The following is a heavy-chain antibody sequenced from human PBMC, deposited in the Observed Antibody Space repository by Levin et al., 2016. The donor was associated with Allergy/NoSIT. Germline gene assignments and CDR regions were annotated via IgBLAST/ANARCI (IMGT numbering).Heavy chain of an antibody. Sequence: GSLRLSCAASGFTLSSYWIHWVRQGPGKGLVWVSCINRDGSSTSYADSVRGRFTISRDNAKNTVFLQMNSLRDDDTAVYYCARGLNYATGMGDYWGQGTLVTVSS. V-gene: IGHV3-74*01. J-gene: IGHJ4*02. CDR3: ARGLNYATGMGDY. CDR2: INRDGSST. D-gene: IGHD2-8*01. CDR1: GFTLSSYW.